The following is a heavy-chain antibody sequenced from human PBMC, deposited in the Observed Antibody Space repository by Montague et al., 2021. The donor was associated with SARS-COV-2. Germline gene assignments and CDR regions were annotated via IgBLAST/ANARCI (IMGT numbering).Heavy chain of an antibody. CDR1: GGSFSGYY. Sequence: SETLSLTCAVYGGSFSGYYWSWIRQPPGRGLEWIGEIDHSGSTNYNPSLKSRVTISLDTSKNQFSLRLNSVTAADTAVYYCARGRYFHWLLFALNDAFDIWGRGTMVTVSS. CDR2: IDHSGST. D-gene: IGHD3-9*01. V-gene: IGHV4-34*01. J-gene: IGHJ3*02. CDR3: ARGRYFHWLLFALNDAFDI.